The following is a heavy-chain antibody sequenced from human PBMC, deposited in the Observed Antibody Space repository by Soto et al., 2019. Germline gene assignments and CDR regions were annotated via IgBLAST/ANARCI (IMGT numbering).Heavy chain of an antibody. CDR3: ARCGILTGYYPNWFDP. Sequence: ETLSLTCTVSGGSIISNNFYWDWIRQPPGKGLEWIGSIFYRGSTYYNPSLKSRVIISVDTSKNQFSLKLSSVTAADTAVYYCARCGILTGYYPNWFDPWGQGTLVTVSS. D-gene: IGHD3-9*01. J-gene: IGHJ5*02. CDR1: GGSIISNNFY. CDR2: IFYRGST. V-gene: IGHV4-39*01.